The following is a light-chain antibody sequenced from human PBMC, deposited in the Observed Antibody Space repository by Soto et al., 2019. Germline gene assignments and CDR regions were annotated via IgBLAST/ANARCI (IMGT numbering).Light chain of an antibody. CDR2: RNY. J-gene: IGLJ2*01. Sequence: QSVLTQPPSASGTPGQRVTISCSGSSSNVGSNYVYWYQQLPGTAPKLLIYRNYQRPSGVPDRFSGSKSGTSASLAISGLRSDDEADYYCAAWDDSLSGPVFGGGTKLTVL. CDR1: SSNVGSNY. CDR3: AAWDDSLSGPV. V-gene: IGLV1-47*01.